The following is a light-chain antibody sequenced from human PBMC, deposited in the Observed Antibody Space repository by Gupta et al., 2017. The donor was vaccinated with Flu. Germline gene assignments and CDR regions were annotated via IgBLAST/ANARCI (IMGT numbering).Light chain of an antibody. Sequence: SYVLTQPPSVSVAPGKTARITCGGDNIGSKSVHRYKQKPGQAPVLVVYDDSDRPSGIPERFSGSNSENTATLTISRVEAGDEADYYCQVWDNGSDLVVFGGGTKLTVL. CDR3: QVWDNGSDLVV. CDR1: NIGSKS. J-gene: IGLJ2*01. CDR2: DDS. V-gene: IGLV3-21*03.